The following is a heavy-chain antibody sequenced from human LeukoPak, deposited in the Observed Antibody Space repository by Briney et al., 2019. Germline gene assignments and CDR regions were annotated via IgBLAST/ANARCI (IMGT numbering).Heavy chain of an antibody. CDR2: INPNSGGT. CDR3: ATVGGSYQGAFDY. D-gene: IGHD3-16*01. CDR1: GYTFTGYY. J-gene: IGHJ4*02. V-gene: IGHV1-2*02. Sequence: ASVKVSCKASGYTFTGYYMHWVRQAPGQGLEWMGWINPNSGGTNYAQKFQGRVTMTRDTSISTAYMELSRLRSDDTAVYCCATVGGSYQGAFDYWGQGTLVTVSS.